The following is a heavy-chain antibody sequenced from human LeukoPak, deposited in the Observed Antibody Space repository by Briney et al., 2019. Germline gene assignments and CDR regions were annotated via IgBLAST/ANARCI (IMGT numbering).Heavy chain of an antibody. V-gene: IGHV3-30*18. CDR1: RFTFSSYG. CDR3: AKERYYDSSSDY. J-gene: IGHJ4*02. Sequence: PGGSLRLSCAASRFTFSSYGMHWVRQAPGKGLEWVAVISYDGSNKYYADSVKGRFTISRDNSKNTLYLQMNSLRAEDTAVYYCAKERYYDSSSDYWGQGTLVTVSS. CDR2: ISYDGSNK. D-gene: IGHD3-22*01.